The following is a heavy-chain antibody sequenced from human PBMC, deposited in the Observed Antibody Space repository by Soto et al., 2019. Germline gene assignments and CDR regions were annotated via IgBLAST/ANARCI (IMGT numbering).Heavy chain of an antibody. CDR3: ARESGGATATLDYYYFYMDV. CDR1: GDRFTDYY. CDR2: INPTSGVT. D-gene: IGHD5-12*01. Sequence: QVPLVQSGAEVKEPGASVTVSCRASGDRFTDYYMHWVRQAPGQGLERMGWINPTSGVTKYAQKFQGWVTMTRDTSIRTVYMQLSRLRFDDTAIYYCARESGGATATLDYYYFYMDVWGTGTTVTVSS. J-gene: IGHJ6*03. V-gene: IGHV1-2*04.